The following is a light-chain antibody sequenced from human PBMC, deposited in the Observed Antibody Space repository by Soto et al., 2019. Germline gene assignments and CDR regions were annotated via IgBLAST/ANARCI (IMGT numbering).Light chain of an antibody. CDR1: QSVSSSY. CDR2: GAS. J-gene: IGKJ1*01. CDR3: QQYGSLWT. V-gene: IGKV3-20*01. Sequence: EIVLTQSPGTLSLSPGERATLSCRASQSVSSSYLAWYQQKPGQAPRLLIYGASSRATDIPDRFSGSGSGTDFTLIISRLEPEDFAVYYCQQYGSLWTFGQGTKVEIK.